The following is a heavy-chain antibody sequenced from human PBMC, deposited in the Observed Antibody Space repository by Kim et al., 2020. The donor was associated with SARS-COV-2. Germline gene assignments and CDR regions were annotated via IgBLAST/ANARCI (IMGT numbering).Heavy chain of an antibody. CDR2: ISGSGGST. V-gene: IGHV3-23*01. CDR3: AKDYVWGSYRLAYAFDI. Sequence: GGSLRLSCAASGFTFSSYAMSWVRKAPGKGLEWVSAISGSGGSTYYADSVKGRFTISRDNSKNTLYLQMNSLRAEDTAVYYCAKDYVWGSYRLAYAFDIWGQGTMVTVSS. D-gene: IGHD3-16*02. CDR1: GFTFSSYA. J-gene: IGHJ3*02.